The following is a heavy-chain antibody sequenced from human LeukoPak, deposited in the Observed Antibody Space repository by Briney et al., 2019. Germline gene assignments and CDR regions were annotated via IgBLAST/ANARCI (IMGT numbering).Heavy chain of an antibody. CDR3: ARVDLDIVVVTGGLAFDY. Sequence: ASVKVSCKASGYTFTSYGISWVRQAPGQGLEWMGWISAYNGNTNYAQKLQGRVTMTTDTSTSTACMELRSLRSDDTAVYYCARVDLDIVVVTGGLAFDYWGQGTLVTVSS. J-gene: IGHJ4*02. V-gene: IGHV1-18*01. D-gene: IGHD2-21*02. CDR1: GYTFTSYG. CDR2: ISAYNGNT.